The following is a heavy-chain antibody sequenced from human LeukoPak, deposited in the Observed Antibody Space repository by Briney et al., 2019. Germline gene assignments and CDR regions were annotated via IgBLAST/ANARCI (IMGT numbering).Heavy chain of an antibody. CDR1: GFAFDDYG. CDR2: INWNGGST. Sequence: GGSLRLSCAASGFAFDDYGMSWVRQAPGKGLEWVSGINWNGGSTGYADSVKGRFTISRDNAKNSLYLQMNSLRAEDTALYYCARDQKNYYYMDVWGKGTTVTVSS. CDR3: ARDQKNYYYMDV. V-gene: IGHV3-20*04. J-gene: IGHJ6*03.